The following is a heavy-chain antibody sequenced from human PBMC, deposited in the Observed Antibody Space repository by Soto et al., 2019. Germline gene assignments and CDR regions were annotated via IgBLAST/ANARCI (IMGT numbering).Heavy chain of an antibody. CDR1: GGTFSSYA. V-gene: IGHV1-69*01. CDR3: ARGSRGYSSGWYGGYFDY. J-gene: IGHJ4*02. Sequence: QVQLVQSGAEVKKSGSSVKVSCKASGGTFSSYAISWVRQAPGQGLEWMGGIIPIFGTANYAQKFQGRVTITADESTSTAYMELSSLRSEDTAVYYCARGSRGYSSGWYGGYFDYWGQGTLVTVSS. CDR2: IIPIFGTA. D-gene: IGHD6-19*01.